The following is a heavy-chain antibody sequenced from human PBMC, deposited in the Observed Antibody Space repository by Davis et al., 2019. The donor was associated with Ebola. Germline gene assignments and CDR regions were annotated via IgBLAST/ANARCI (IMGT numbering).Heavy chain of an antibody. CDR1: GFTFSSYS. J-gene: IGHJ4*02. CDR2: ISSSSSTI. CDR3: AKGIRQQLATLFDY. V-gene: IGHV3-48*01. Sequence: GGSLTLSCAASGFTFSSYSMNWVRQAPGQGLEWVSYISSSSSTIYYADSVKGRFTISRDNSKNTLYLQMNSLRAEDTAVYYCAKGIRQQLATLFDYWGQGTLVTVSS. D-gene: IGHD6-13*01.